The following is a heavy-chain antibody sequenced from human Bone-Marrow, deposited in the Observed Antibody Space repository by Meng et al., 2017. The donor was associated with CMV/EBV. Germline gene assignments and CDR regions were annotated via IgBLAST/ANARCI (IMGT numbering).Heavy chain of an antibody. CDR3: ASLYCSSTSCWRWDAFDI. D-gene: IGHD2-2*01. Sequence: SVKVSCKASGYTFTGYYMQWVRQAPGQGLGWVGGIIPIFGTANYAQKFQGRVTITTDESTSTAYMELSSLRSKDTAVYYCASLYCSSTSCWRWDAFDIWGQGTMVTVSS. CDR2: IIPIFGTA. V-gene: IGHV1-69*05. CDR1: GYTFTGYY. J-gene: IGHJ3*02.